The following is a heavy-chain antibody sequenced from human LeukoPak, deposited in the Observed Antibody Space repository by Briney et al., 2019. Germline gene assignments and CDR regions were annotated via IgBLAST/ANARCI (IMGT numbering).Heavy chain of an antibody. CDR3: ARVIGSSWYDYFDY. V-gene: IGHV4-39*01. CDR1: GGSISSSSYY. CDR2: IYYSGST. D-gene: IGHD6-13*01. Sequence: PSETLSLTCTVSGGSISSSSYYWGWMRQPPGKGLEWIGSIYYSGSTYYNPSLKSRVTISVDTSKNQFSLKLSSVTAADTAVYYCARVIGSSWYDYFDYWGQGTLVTVSS. J-gene: IGHJ4*02.